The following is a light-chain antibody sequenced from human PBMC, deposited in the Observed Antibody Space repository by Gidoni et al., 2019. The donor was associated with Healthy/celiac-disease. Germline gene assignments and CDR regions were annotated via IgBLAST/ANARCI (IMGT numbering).Light chain of an antibody. CDR2: GAY. J-gene: IGKJ3*01. CDR3: QQYNNWPPIFT. CDR1: QSVSSN. Sequence: IVMTQSPATLSVSPGERATLSCRASQSVSSNLARYQQKHGQAPRLLIYGAYTRATGIPARLSGSGSGTEFTLTISSLQSEDFAVYYCQQYNNWPPIFTFGPGTKVDIK. V-gene: IGKV3-15*01.